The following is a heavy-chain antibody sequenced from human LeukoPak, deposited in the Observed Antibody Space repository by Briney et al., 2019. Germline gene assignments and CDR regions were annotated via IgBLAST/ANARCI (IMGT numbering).Heavy chain of an antibody. CDR2: INHSGST. V-gene: IGHV4-34*01. Sequence: PSETLSLTCAVYGGSFSGYYWSWIRQPPGKGLEWMGEINHSGSTNYNPSLKSRVTISVDTSKNQFSLKLSSVTAADTAVYYCARDYRLVATNGGYFDYWGQGTLVTVSS. CDR3: ARDYRLVATNGGYFDY. D-gene: IGHD5-12*01. J-gene: IGHJ4*02. CDR1: GGSFSGYY.